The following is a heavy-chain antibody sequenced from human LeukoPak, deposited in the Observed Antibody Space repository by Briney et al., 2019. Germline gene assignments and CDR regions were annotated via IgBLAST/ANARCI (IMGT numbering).Heavy chain of an antibody. D-gene: IGHD5-18*01. CDR2: IIPIFGTA. CDR1: GGTFSSYA. CDR3: AREKGIQLWLLDY. V-gene: IGHV1-69*13. Sequence: SVKVSCKASGGTFSSYAIGWVRQAPGQGLEWMGGIIPIFGTANYAQKFQGRVTITADESTSTAYMELSSLRSEDTAVYYCAREKGIQLWLLDYWGQGTLVTVSS. J-gene: IGHJ4*02.